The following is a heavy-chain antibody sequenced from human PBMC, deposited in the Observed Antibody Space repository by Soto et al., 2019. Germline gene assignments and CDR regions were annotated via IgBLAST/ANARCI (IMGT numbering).Heavy chain of an antibody. CDR2: ISYDGSNK. CDR1: GFTFSSYG. Sequence: HPGGSLRLSCVASGFTFSSYGMHWVRQAPGKGLEWVAVISYDGSNKYYADSVKGRFTISRDNSKNTLYLQMNSLRAEDTAVYYCAKDYYYDSSGYYGYFDYWGQVTLVTVSS. J-gene: IGHJ4*02. V-gene: IGHV3-30*18. D-gene: IGHD3-22*01. CDR3: AKDYYYDSSGYYGYFDY.